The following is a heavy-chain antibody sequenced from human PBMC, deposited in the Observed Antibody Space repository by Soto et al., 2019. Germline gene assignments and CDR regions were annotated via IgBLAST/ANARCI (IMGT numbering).Heavy chain of an antibody. J-gene: IGHJ4*02. V-gene: IGHV4-39*01. CDR3: ARQVEGYSYGLSLDY. CDR2: IYYSGST. D-gene: IGHD5-18*01. CDR1: GGSISSSSYY. Sequence: KASETLSLTCTVSGGSISSSSYYWGWIRQPPGKGLEWIGSIYYSGSTYYNPSLKSRVTISVDTSKNQFSLKLSSVTAADTAVYYCARQVEGYSYGLSLDYWGQRTLVTVSS.